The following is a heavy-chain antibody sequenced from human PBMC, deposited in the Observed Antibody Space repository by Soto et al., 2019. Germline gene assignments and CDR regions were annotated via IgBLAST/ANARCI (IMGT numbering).Heavy chain of an antibody. Sequence: QVQLQQWGAGLLKPSETLSLTCAVYGGSFSGYYWSWIRQPPGKGLEWIGEINHSGSTNYNPSLKSRVTISVDTSKNQFSLKLSSVTAADTAVYYCARGRSSGWYSYYYYYGMDVWGQGTTVTVSS. D-gene: IGHD6-19*01. CDR3: ARGRSSGWYSYYYYYGMDV. CDR1: GGSFSGYY. CDR2: INHSGST. J-gene: IGHJ6*02. V-gene: IGHV4-34*01.